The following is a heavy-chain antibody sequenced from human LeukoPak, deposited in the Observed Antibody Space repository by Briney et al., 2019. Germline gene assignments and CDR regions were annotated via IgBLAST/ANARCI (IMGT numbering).Heavy chain of an antibody. CDR3: ARGSSSWGIDY. CDR2: IYYSGST. D-gene: IGHD6-13*01. V-gene: IGHV4-59*08. J-gene: IGHJ4*02. Sequence: SETLSLTCAVYGGSFSGYYWSWIRQPPGKGLEWIGYIYYSGSTNYNPSLKSRVTISVDTSKNQFSLKLSSVTAADTAVYYCARGSSSWGIDYWGQGTLVTVSS. CDR1: GGSFSGYY.